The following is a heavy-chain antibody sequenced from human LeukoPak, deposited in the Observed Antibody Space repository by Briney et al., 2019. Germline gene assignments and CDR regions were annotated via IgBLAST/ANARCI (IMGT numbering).Heavy chain of an antibody. V-gene: IGHV4-59*01. D-gene: IGHD1-26*01. CDR2: IYYSGST. J-gene: IGHJ4*02. Sequence: SETLSLTCTVSGGSISSYYWSWIRQPPGKGLEWIGYIYYSGSTNYNPSLKSRVTISVDTSKNQFSLKLSSVTAADTAVYYCARDLLSGSIDYWGQGTLVTVSS. CDR1: GGSISSYY. CDR3: ARDLLSGSIDY.